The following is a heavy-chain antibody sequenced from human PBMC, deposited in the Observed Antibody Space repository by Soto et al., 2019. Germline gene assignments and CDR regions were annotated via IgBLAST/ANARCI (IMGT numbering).Heavy chain of an antibody. CDR1: GGSISSYY. J-gene: IGHJ5*02. D-gene: IGHD2-15*01. CDR2: IYYSGST. V-gene: IGHV4-59*01. CDR3: ARDRLSGSRFDP. Sequence: PSETLSLTCTVSGGSISSYYWSWIRQPPGKGLEWIGYIYYSGSTNYNPSLKSRVTISVDTSKNQFSLKLSSVTAADTAVYYCARDRLSGSRFDPWGQGTLVTVSS.